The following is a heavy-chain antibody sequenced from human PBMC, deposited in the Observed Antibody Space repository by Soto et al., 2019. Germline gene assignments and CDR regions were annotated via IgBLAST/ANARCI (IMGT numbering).Heavy chain of an antibody. CDR1: GFTFSTFW. CDR2: INSDGSST. V-gene: IGHV3-74*01. CDR3: ARDFES. J-gene: IGHJ4*02. Sequence: EVQLVESGGGLVQPGGSLRLSCEASGFTFSTFWMHWVRQAPGKGLVWVSRINSDGSSTNYAASVKGRVTISRDNAKNMLYLQMNSLRAEDTAVYYCARDFESWGQGTLVTVSS.